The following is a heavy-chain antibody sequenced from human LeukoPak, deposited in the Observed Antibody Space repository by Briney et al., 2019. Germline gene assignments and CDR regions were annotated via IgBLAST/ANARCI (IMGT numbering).Heavy chain of an antibody. D-gene: IGHD3-10*01. J-gene: IGHJ5*02. CDR2: IYATGDT. CDR3: ARGHFGQNWIDP. Sequence: SETLSLTCAVSGASIGGFYWSWIRQPAGEGLEWIGRIYATGDTNYNPSLKSRVTMSVDTSKNQFSLKLTSLTAADTAMYYCARGHFGQNWIDPWGQGTLVIVSS. CDR1: GASIGGFY. V-gene: IGHV4-4*07.